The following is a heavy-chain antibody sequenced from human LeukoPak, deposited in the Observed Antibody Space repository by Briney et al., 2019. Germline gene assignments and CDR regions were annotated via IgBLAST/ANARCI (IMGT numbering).Heavy chain of an antibody. J-gene: IGHJ6*04. CDR1: GFTFSSYW. D-gene: IGHD4-17*01. V-gene: IGHV3-23*01. Sequence: GGSLRLSCAASGFTFSSYWMSWVRQAPGKGLEWVSAISGSGGSTYYADSVKGRFTISRDNSKNTLYLQMNSLRAEDTAVYYCAKDLTTVTSSNKGVWGKGTTVTVSS. CDR2: ISGSGGST. CDR3: AKDLTTVTSSNKGV.